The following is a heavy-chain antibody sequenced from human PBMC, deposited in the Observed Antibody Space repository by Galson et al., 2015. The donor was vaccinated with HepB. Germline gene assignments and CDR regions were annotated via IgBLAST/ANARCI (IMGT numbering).Heavy chain of an antibody. V-gene: IGHV3-7*01. Sequence: SLRLSCAASGFTFSSHAMSWVRQAPGKGLEWVANINHDGSDKSYVDSVKGRFTISRDNAKNSLYLQMDSLRAEDTAIYYCARADAGAFDYWGHGTLVTVSS. D-gene: IGHD2-2*01. CDR1: GFTFSSHA. CDR2: INHDGSDK. J-gene: IGHJ4*01. CDR3: ARADAGAFDY.